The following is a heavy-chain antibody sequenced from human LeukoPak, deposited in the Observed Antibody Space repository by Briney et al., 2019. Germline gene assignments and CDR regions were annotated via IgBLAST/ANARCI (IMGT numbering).Heavy chain of an antibody. J-gene: IGHJ4*02. D-gene: IGHD3-22*01. CDR1: RFTFSTYG. CDR3: AKSSYYDSSGYYREYYFDF. V-gene: IGHV3-23*01. CDR2: ISGSGGST. Sequence: PGGSLRLSCAASRFTFSTYGMSWVRQAPGKGLEWVSSISGSGGSTNYADSVKGRFTISRDNSKNTLYLQTNSLRDEDTAVYYCAKSSYYDSSGYYREYYFDFWGQGTLVTVSS.